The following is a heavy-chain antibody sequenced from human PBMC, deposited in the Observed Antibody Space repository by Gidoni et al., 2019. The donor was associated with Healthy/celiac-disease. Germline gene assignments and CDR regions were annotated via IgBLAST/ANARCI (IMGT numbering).Heavy chain of an antibody. D-gene: IGHD6-13*01. CDR2: ISYDGSNK. CDR1: GFTFSSYA. Sequence: QVQLVESGGGVVQPGRSLSLPCAASGFTFSSYAMHWVRQAPGKGLEWVAVISYDGSNKYYADSVKGRFTISRDNSKNTLYLQMNSLRAEDTAVYYCAREGASSWYRYIYYGMDVWGQGTTVTVSS. CDR3: AREGASSWYRYIYYGMDV. V-gene: IGHV3-30-3*01. J-gene: IGHJ6*02.